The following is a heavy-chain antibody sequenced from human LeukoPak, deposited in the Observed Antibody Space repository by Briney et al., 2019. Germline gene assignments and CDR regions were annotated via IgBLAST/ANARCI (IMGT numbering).Heavy chain of an antibody. V-gene: IGHV4-59*12. D-gene: IGHD3-22*01. CDR2: IYYSGST. Sequence: PSETLSLTCTVSGRSISSYYWSWIRQPPGKGLEWIGYIYYSGSTNYNPSLKSRVTISVDTSKNQFSLKLSSVTAADTAVYYCAGVGSSGYYQNWFDPWGQGTLVTVSS. CDR1: GRSISSYY. CDR3: AGVGSSGYYQNWFDP. J-gene: IGHJ5*02.